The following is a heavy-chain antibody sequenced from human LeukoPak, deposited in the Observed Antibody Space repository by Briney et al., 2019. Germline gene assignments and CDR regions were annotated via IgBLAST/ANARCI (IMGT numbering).Heavy chain of an antibody. CDR3: HTVIRYCPTGVCEYYFDY. Sequence: GGSLRLSCAASGFTFSNAWMSWVRQAPGKGLEWVGRIKSKTDGGTTDYAAPVKGRFTISRDDSKNTLYLQMNSLKTEDTAVYYCHTVIRYCPTGVCEYYFDYWGQGTLVTVSS. CDR1: GFTFSNAW. J-gene: IGHJ4*02. CDR2: IKSKTDGGTT. V-gene: IGHV3-15*01. D-gene: IGHD2-8*01.